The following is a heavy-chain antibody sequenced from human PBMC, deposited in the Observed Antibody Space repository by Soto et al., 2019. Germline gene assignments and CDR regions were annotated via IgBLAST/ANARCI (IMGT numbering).Heavy chain of an antibody. J-gene: IGHJ6*02. CDR3: ARQGGSSSSWDVVSHPYYSYGMDV. D-gene: IGHD6-13*01. V-gene: IGHV4-39*01. Sequence: PSETLSLTCAVYGGSFSGYYWGWIRQPPGKGLEWIGSIYYSGSTYYNPSLKSRVTISVDTSKNQFSLKLSSVTAADTAVYYCARQGGSSSSWDVVSHPYYSYGMDVWGQGTTVTVSS. CDR1: GGSFSGYY. CDR2: IYYSGST.